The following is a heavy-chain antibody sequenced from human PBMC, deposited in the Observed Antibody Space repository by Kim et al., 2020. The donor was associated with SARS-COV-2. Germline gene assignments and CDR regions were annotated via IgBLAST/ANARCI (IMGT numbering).Heavy chain of an antibody. CDR1: GFTFSSYA. D-gene: IGHD5-12*01. CDR2: ISGSGGST. V-gene: IGHV3-23*01. J-gene: IGHJ4*02. Sequence: GGSLRLSCAASGFTFSSYAMSWVRQAPGKGLEWVSAISGSGGSTYYADSVKGRFTISRDNSKNTLYLQMNSLRAEDTAVYYCAKDFGYSGDDPIPDLFDYWGQGTLVTVSS. CDR3: AKDFGYSGDDPIPDLFDY.